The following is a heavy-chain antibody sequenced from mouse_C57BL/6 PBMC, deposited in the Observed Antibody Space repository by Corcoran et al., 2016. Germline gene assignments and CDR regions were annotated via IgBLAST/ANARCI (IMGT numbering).Heavy chain of an antibody. Sequence: EVQLQQSGPELVKPGASVKISCKASGYTFTDYYMNWVKQSHGKSLEWIGDINPNNGGTSYNQKFKGKATLTVDKSSSTAYMELRSLTSEDSAVYYSARERYYGTNWYFDVWGTGTTVTVSS. CDR3: ARERYYGTNWYFDV. D-gene: IGHD1-1*01. CDR1: GYTFTDYY. V-gene: IGHV1-26*01. J-gene: IGHJ1*03. CDR2: INPNNGGT.